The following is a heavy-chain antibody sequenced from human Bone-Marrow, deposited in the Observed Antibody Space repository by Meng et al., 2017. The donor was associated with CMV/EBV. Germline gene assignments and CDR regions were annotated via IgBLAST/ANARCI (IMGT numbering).Heavy chain of an antibody. CDR2: IYYSGST. D-gene: IGHD2-2*01. J-gene: IGHJ6*02. CDR3: ARDTFDDVVVPAAIARIYYYYGMDV. Sequence: SETLSLTCTVSGGSISSYYWSWIRQPPGKGLEWIGYIYYSGSTNYNPSLKSRVTISVDTSKNQFSLKLSSVTAADTAVYYCARDTFDDVVVPAAIARIYYYYGMDVWGQGTTVTVSS. V-gene: IGHV4-59*01. CDR1: GGSISSYY.